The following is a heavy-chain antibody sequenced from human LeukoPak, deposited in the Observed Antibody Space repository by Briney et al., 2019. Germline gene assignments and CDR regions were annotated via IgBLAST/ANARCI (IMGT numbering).Heavy chain of an antibody. Sequence: QPGGSLRLSCAASGFTFSTYAMSWVRQAPGKGLEWVSAISGSGGSTYHADSVKGRFTISRDNSKNTLYLQMNSLRAEDTAVYYFAKDLQWGDYYYGMDVWGQGTTVTVSS. CDR2: ISGSGGST. CDR1: GFTFSTYA. D-gene: IGHD1-26*01. V-gene: IGHV3-23*01. CDR3: AKDLQWGDYYYGMDV. J-gene: IGHJ6*02.